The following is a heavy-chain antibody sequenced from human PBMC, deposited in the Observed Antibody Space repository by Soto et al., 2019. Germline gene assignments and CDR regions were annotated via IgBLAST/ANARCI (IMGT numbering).Heavy chain of an antibody. Sequence: QVQLQQWGAGLLKPSETLSLTCAVYGGSFSGYYWSWIRQPPGKGLEWIGEINHSGSTNYNPSLKSRVTISVDTSKNQFSLKLSSVTAADTAVYYCARGRTYYYGSGSYRHWGQGTPVTVSS. CDR2: INHSGST. V-gene: IGHV4-34*01. D-gene: IGHD3-10*01. CDR3: ARGRTYYYGSGSYRH. J-gene: IGHJ4*02. CDR1: GGSFSGYY.